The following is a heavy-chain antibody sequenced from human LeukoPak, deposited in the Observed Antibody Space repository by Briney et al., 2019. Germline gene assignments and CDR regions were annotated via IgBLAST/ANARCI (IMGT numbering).Heavy chain of an antibody. J-gene: IGHJ4*02. CDR1: GFTFSSYA. CDR2: INDIGDST. V-gene: IGHV3-23*01. D-gene: IGHD3-16*01. CDR3: ASLGY. Sequence: PGGSLRLSCAASGFTFSSYAMNWVRQAPGKGLEWVSTINDIGDSTYYADSVKGRFTISRDNSKNTLYLQMNSLRPEDTAVYYCASLGYWGQGTLVTVSS.